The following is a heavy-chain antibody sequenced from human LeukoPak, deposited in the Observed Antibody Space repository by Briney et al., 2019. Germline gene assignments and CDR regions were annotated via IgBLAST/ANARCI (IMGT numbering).Heavy chain of an antibody. V-gene: IGHV4-59*01. J-gene: IGHJ4*02. CDR2: IYYSGST. D-gene: IGHD6-19*01. CDR1: DDSIRSYY. CDR3: ARAKKAVAGFFDY. Sequence: SETLSLTXTVGDDSIRSYYWSWIRQPPGKRLEGIGYIYYSGSTAYNPSLKSRVTISIDKSKNQLSLKLNSVTAADTAVYYCARAKKAVAGFFDYWGQGTLVTVSS.